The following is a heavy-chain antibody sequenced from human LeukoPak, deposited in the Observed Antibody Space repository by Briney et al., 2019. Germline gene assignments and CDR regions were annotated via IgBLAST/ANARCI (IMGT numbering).Heavy chain of an antibody. J-gene: IGHJ4*02. CDR3: ARDQSLGYCSGDSCHSDY. D-gene: IGHD2-15*01. CDR1: GFTFSSYA. CDR2: IKQDGSEK. Sequence: GGSLRLSCAASGFTFSSYAMSWVRQVPGKGLEWVANIKQDGSEKYYVDSVKGRFTISRDNAKNSLYLQMNSLRAEDTAVYYCARDQSLGYCSGDSCHSDYWGQGTLVTVSS. V-gene: IGHV3-7*01.